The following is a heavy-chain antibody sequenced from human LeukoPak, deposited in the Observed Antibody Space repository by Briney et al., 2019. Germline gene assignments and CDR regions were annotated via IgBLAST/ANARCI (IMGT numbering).Heavy chain of an antibody. CDR3: ARDLEPSGSYLYSLHH. D-gene: IGHD1-26*01. CDR2: INPNSGGT. Sequence: ASVKVSCKASGYTFTGYYMHWVRQAPGQGLEWMGWINPNSGGTNYAQKFQGRVTMTRDTSISTAYMELSRLRSDDTAVYYCARDLEPSGSYLYSLHHWGQGTLVTVSS. J-gene: IGHJ5*02. V-gene: IGHV1-2*02. CDR1: GYTFTGYY.